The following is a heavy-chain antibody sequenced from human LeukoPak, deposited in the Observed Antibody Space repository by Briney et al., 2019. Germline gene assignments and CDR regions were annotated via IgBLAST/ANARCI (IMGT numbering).Heavy chain of an antibody. CDR2: IYPGDSDT. J-gene: IGHJ4*02. V-gene: IGHV5-51*01. D-gene: IGHD2/OR15-2a*01. CDR3: ARAGYSNRWDGVDY. Sequence: PGESLKISCKGSGYTFTNYWIGWVRQMPGKGLEFMGIIYPGDSDTRYSPSFQGQVTISVDKSINTAYLQWGSLKASDSAMYYCARAGYSNRWDGVDYWGQGTLVTVSS. CDR1: GYTFTNYW.